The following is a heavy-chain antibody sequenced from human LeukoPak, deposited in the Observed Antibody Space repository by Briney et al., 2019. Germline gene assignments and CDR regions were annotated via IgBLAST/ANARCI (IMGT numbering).Heavy chain of an antibody. J-gene: IGHJ4*02. V-gene: IGHV3-7*01. CDR1: GFTFSSYW. Sequence: GGSLRLSCAASGFTFSSYWMSWVRQAPGKGLEWVANIKQDGSEKFYVDSVKGRFTISRDNAKNSVYLQLNSLRAEDTAVYYCARDLRKVEATKVYWGQGTLVTVSS. D-gene: IGHD1-1*01. CDR2: IKQDGSEK. CDR3: ARDLRKVEATKVY.